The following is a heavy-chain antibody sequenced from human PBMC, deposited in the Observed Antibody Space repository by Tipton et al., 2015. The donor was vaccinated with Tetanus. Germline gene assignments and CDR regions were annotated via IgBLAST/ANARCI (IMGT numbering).Heavy chain of an antibody. V-gene: IGHV1-46*01. J-gene: IGHJ6*02. CDR2: INPIGGSP. CDR3: AQDTSATFYNYGMGV. D-gene: IGHD2/OR15-2a*01. Sequence: QLVQSGAEVKKPGASVKVSCKASGYTFTGYYMHWVRQAPGQGLEWMGIINPIGGSPSYAQKFQGRITMTGDTSTSSVYMELSGLRSDDTAVYYCAQDTSATFYNYGMGVWGQGTSVIVSS. CDR1: GYTFTGYY.